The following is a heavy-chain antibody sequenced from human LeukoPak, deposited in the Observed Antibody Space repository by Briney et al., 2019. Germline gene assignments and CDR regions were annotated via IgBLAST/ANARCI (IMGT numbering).Heavy chain of an antibody. CDR3: ARDHSSSWYFWFDP. CDR2: IIPIFGTA. V-gene: IGHV1-69*06. J-gene: IGHJ5*02. Sequence: ASVKVSCKASGYTFTSYGISWVRQAPGQGLEWMGGIIPIFGTANYAQKFQGRVTITADKSTSTAYMELSSLRSEDTAVYYCARDHSSSWYFWFDPWGQGTLVTVSS. CDR1: GYTFTSYG. D-gene: IGHD6-13*01.